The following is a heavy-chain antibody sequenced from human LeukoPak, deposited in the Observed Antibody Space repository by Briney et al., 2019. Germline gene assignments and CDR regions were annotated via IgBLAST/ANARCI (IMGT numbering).Heavy chain of an antibody. Sequence: GGSLRLSCAASGFTFSSYGMHWVRQAPGKGLEXXXXXSYDGSNKYYADSVKGRFTISRDNSKNTLYLQMNSLRAEDTAVYYCAKDPHYGDYVNYFDYWGQGTLVTVSS. CDR2: XSYDGSNK. V-gene: IGHV3-30*18. CDR3: AKDPHYGDYVNYFDY. J-gene: IGHJ4*02. D-gene: IGHD4-17*01. CDR1: GFTFSSYG.